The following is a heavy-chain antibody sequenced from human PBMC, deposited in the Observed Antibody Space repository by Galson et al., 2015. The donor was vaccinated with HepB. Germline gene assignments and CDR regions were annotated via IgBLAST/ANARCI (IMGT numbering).Heavy chain of an antibody. CDR3: ARSPGNSYGVGY. J-gene: IGHJ4*02. Sequence: LTCTVSGGSISSDFWTWIRQSPGKGLEWIGYTSYSGSTNYIPSLKSRVTMSVDTSKNQFSLKLSSVTAADTAVYYCARSPGNSYGVGYWGQGTLVTVSS. CDR2: TSYSGST. V-gene: IGHV4-59*01. CDR1: GGSISSDF. D-gene: IGHD5-18*01.